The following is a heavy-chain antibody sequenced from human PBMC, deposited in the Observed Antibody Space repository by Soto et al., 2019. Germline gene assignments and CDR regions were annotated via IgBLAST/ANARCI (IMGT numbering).Heavy chain of an antibody. CDR2: ISYDGRNK. Sequence: QVQLVESGGGVVQPGRSLRLSCAASGFTFSSYGMHWVRQAPGKGLEWVAVISYDGRNKYYADSVKGRFTISRDNSKNTLYLQMNSLRAEDTAVYYCAKEWGIQLWEDYFDYWGQGTLVTVSS. J-gene: IGHJ4*02. CDR3: AKEWGIQLWEDYFDY. V-gene: IGHV3-30*18. CDR1: GFTFSSYG. D-gene: IGHD5-18*01.